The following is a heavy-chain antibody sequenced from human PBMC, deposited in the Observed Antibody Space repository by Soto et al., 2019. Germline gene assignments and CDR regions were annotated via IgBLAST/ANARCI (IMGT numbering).Heavy chain of an antibody. D-gene: IGHD3-10*01. CDR1: GFTFTSSA. J-gene: IGHJ6*02. CDR3: AADREGITMVRGVIISYYYYGMDV. Sequence: GASVKVSCKASGFTFTSSAVQWVRQARGQRLEWIGWIVVGSGNTNYAQKFQERVTITRDMSTSTAYMELSSLRSEDTAVYYCAADREGITMVRGVIISYYYYGMDVWAKGPRSPSP. CDR2: IVVGSGNT. V-gene: IGHV1-58*01.